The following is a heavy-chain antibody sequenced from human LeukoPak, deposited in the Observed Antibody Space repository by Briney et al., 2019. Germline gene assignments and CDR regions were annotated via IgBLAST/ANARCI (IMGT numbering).Heavy chain of an antibody. Sequence: GGSLRLSCAASGFTFSSDWMSWVRQAPGKGLEWVANIKQDGSEKYYVDSVKGRFTISRDNAKNSLYLQMNSLRAEDTAVYYCARLHSVHFDYWGQGTLVTVSS. J-gene: IGHJ4*02. CDR2: IKQDGSEK. D-gene: IGHD1-1*01. CDR1: GFTFSSDW. V-gene: IGHV3-7*01. CDR3: ARLHSVHFDY.